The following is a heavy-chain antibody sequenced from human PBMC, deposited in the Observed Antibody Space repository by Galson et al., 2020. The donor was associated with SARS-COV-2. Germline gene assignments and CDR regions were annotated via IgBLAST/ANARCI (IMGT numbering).Heavy chain of an antibody. CDR2: ISYDGNYK. V-gene: IGHV3-30*18. D-gene: IGHD5-18*01. Sequence: GGSLRLSCVASGFTFTTYGMHWVRQAPGKGLEWVAVISYDGNYKHSTESVKGRFTISRDNSKNTVSLQMSSLRAEDTAVYYCAKDHRPQQASYYYGMDVWGQGTTVTVSS. CDR3: AKDHRPQQASYYYGMDV. CDR1: GFTFTTYG. J-gene: IGHJ6*02.